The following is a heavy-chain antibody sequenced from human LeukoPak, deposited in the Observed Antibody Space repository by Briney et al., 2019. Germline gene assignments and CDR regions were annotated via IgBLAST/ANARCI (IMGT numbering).Heavy chain of an antibody. CDR3: ASLPGGNSGYYYYGMDV. J-gene: IGHJ6*02. V-gene: IGHV4-4*07. CDR1: GGSISTYF. D-gene: IGHD4-23*01. Sequence: SETLSLTCTVSGGSISTYFWSWIRQPAGKGLEWIGRIYTSETTNYNPSLKSRVTISVDTSKNQFSLKLSSVTAADTAVYYCASLPGGNSGYYYYGMDVWGQGTTVTVSS. CDR2: IYTSETT.